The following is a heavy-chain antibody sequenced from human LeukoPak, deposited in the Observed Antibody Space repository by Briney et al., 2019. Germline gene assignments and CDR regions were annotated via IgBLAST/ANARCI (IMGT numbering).Heavy chain of an antibody. J-gene: IGHJ2*01. D-gene: IGHD4-17*01. CDR1: GYTFTGYY. CDR2: MNPNSGNT. V-gene: IGHV1-8*02. CDR3: ARGFFPYGDSNYWYFDL. Sequence: ASVKVSCKASGYTFTGYYMHWVRQAPGQGLEWMGWMNPNSGNTGYAQKFQGRVTMTRNTSISTAYMELSSLRSEDTAVYYCARGFFPYGDSNYWYFDLWGRGTLVTVSS.